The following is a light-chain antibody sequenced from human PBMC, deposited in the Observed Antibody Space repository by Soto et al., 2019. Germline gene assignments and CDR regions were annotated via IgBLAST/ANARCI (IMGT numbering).Light chain of an antibody. V-gene: IGLV1-44*01. CDR1: SSNIGSNT. CDR2: YDN. CDR3: AEWDDSLSGHVV. J-gene: IGLJ2*01. Sequence: QSVLTQPPSASGTPGQRVTISCSGSSSNIGSNTVNWYQQLPGTAPKLLIYYDNQRPSGVPDLFSASKSGTSASLAISGLQSGDEAAYYCAEWDDSLSGHVVFGGGTKLTVL.